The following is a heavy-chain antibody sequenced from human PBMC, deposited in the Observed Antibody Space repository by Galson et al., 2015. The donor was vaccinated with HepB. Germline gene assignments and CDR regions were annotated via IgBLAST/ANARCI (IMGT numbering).Heavy chain of an antibody. Sequence: SETLSLTCTVSGGSISSYYWSWIRQPPGKGLEWIGYIYYSGSTNYNPSLKSRVTVSVDTSKNQFSLRLRSVTAADTAVYYCARFRGITAASDYYYYYMDVWGKGATVSVSS. J-gene: IGHJ6*03. D-gene: IGHD6-13*01. CDR1: GGSISSYY. CDR3: ARFRGITAASDYYYYYMDV. V-gene: IGHV4-59*01. CDR2: IYYSGST.